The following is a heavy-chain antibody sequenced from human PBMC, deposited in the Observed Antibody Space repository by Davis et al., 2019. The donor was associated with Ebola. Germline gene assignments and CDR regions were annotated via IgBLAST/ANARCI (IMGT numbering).Heavy chain of an antibody. Sequence: GESLKISCTDSVITFSSYAMTWVRQAPGKGLEWVSGIIWNGGDIVYADSVKGRFTISRDNSKNTLYLQMNSLHQGPIGLPPGTLLQEHLWG. J-gene: IGHJ6*01. CDR3: TLLQEHL. CDR1: VITFSSYA. V-gene: IGHV3-23*01. CDR2: IIWNGGDI.